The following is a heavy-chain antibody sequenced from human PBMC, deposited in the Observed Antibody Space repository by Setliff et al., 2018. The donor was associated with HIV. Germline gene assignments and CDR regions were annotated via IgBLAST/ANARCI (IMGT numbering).Heavy chain of an antibody. CDR2: LYFTGST. D-gene: IGHD6-19*01. J-gene: IGHJ3*02. CDR3: ASGQWLEHAFDI. Sequence: SETLSLTCTVSGGPFSSSSYYWGWIRKPPGKGLEWIGTLYFTGSTYYNPSLKSRVTISVDTSKNQFSLKLSSVTVADTAVYYCASGQWLEHAFDIWGQGTVVTVSS. CDR1: GGPFSSSSYY. V-gene: IGHV4-39*01.